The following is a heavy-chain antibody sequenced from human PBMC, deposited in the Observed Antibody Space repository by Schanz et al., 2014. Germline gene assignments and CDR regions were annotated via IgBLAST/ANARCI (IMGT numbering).Heavy chain of an antibody. Sequence: QVQMVESGGGVVQPGRSLRLSCAASGFAFSVYGMHWFRQPAGKGLEWVAFIWYDGSNKYYADSVKGRFTISRDNSKNTLYLQMNSLRAEDTSVYFCARVRRRIATPSTPSFRNYYYYAMDVWGQGTTVTVSS. CDR3: ARVRRRIATPSTPSFRNYYYYAMDV. V-gene: IGHV3-33*01. D-gene: IGHD6-13*01. CDR1: GFAFSVYG. J-gene: IGHJ6*02. CDR2: IWYDGSNK.